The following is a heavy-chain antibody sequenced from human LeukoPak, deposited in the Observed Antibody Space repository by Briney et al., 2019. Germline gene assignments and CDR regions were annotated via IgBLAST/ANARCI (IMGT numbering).Heavy chain of an antibody. CDR1: GFTFSSYA. Sequence: GGSLRLSCAASGFTFSSYAMQWVRQARGKGLEWVAVISYDGSNKYYADSVKGRFNISRDKSKNTLYLQMNSLRAEDTAVYYCARDSRVDYFDYWGQGTLLTVSS. V-gene: IGHV3-30*04. D-gene: IGHD3-3*01. J-gene: IGHJ4*02. CDR3: ARDSRVDYFDY. CDR2: ISYDGSNK.